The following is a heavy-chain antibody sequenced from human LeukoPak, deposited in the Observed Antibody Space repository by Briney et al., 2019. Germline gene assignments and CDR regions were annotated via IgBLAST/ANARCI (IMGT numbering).Heavy chain of an antibody. V-gene: IGHV4-34*01. CDR1: GGFFSGYY. D-gene: IGHD2-2*01. Sequence: PSETLSLTCAVYGGFFSGYYWSWLRQPPGKGLEGIGEINHSGSTNYNPSLKSRVTISVDTSKNQFSLKLSSVTAADTAVYYCARGILGYCSSTSCLRNYYYGMDVWGQGTTVTVSS. CDR3: ARGILGYCSSTSCLRNYYYGMDV. CDR2: INHSGST. J-gene: IGHJ6*02.